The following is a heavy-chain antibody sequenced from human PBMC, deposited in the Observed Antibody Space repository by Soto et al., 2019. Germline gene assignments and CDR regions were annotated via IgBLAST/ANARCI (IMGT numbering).Heavy chain of an antibody. CDR1: GFTFSNFG. J-gene: IGHJ4*02. Sequence: QVQVVESGGGVVQPGTSLRLSCAASGFTFSNFGMHWVRQAPGKGLEWVAVIWHDGKNKYYADSVEGRFTISRDNSKNSLNLQMTSLRAEATAVYYCARAPGKDEAIDYWGQGTLVIVSS. CDR3: ARAPGKDEAIDY. V-gene: IGHV3-33*01. CDR2: IWHDGKNK.